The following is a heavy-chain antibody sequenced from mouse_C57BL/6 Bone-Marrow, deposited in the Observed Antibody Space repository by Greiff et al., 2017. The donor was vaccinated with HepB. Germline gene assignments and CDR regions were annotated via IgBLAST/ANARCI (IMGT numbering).Heavy chain of an antibody. CDR3: ARSHYGSSPWFAY. J-gene: IGHJ3*01. Sequence: VMLVESGAELARPGASVKLSCKASGYTFTSYGISWVKQRTGQGLEWIGEIYPRSGNTYYNEKFKGKATLTADKSSSTAYMELRSLTSEDSAVYFCARSHYGSSPWFAYWGQGTLVTVSA. D-gene: IGHD1-1*01. CDR1: GYTFTSYG. V-gene: IGHV1-81*01. CDR2: IYPRSGNT.